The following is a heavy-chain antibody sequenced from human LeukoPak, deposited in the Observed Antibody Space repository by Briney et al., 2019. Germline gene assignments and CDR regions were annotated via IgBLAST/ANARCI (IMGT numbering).Heavy chain of an antibody. J-gene: IGHJ4*02. D-gene: IGHD3-16*02. V-gene: IGHV3-23*01. CDR1: GFTFSSYA. CDR2: ISGSGGST. Sequence: AGGSLRLSCAASGFTFSSYAMSWVRQAPGEGLEWVSAISGSGGSTYYADSVKGRFTISRDNSKNTLYLQMNSLRAEDTAVYYCAKRSDYVWGSYLVSYYFDYWGQGTLVTVSS. CDR3: AKRSDYVWGSYLVSYYFDY.